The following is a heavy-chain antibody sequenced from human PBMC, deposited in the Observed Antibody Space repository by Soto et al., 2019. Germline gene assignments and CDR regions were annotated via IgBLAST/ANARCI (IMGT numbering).Heavy chain of an antibody. CDR1: GFTFSSYA. V-gene: IGHV3-23*01. CDR3: TTEFFGVLSASTTDNF. J-gene: IGHJ4*02. CDR2: ISGSGGST. Sequence: GGSLRLSCAASGFTFSSYAMSWVRQAPGKGLEWVSAISGSGGSTYYADSVKGRFTISRDNSKNTLYLQMNSLRAEDTAVYYCTTEFFGVLSASTTDNFWGQGTLVTVSS. D-gene: IGHD1-1*01.